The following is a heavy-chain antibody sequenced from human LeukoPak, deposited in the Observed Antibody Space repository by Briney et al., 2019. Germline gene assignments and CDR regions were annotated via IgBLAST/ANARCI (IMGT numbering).Heavy chain of an antibody. Sequence: ASVKVSCKASGYTFSSYYMHWVRQAPGQGLEWMGIINPSGGSTTYAQKFQGRVTMIRDTSTNIVYMELSSLSSDDTAVYYCARDHVMTMVTTPYYFDYWGQGTLVTVSS. D-gene: IGHD4-17*01. CDR2: INPSGGST. J-gene: IGHJ4*02. CDR1: GYTFSSYY. V-gene: IGHV1-46*01. CDR3: ARDHVMTMVTTPYYFDY.